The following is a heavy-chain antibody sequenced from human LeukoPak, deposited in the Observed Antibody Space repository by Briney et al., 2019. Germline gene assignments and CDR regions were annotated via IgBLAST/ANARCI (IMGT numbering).Heavy chain of an antibody. Sequence: PGGSLRLSCAASGFTFSSYGMHWVRQAPGKGLEWVAVIWYDGSNKYYADSVKGRFTISRDNSKNTLYLQMNSLRAEDTAVYYCARDHRAYDSSGDYYYWGQGTLVTVSS. J-gene: IGHJ4*02. CDR2: IWYDGSNK. CDR1: GFTFSSYG. V-gene: IGHV3-33*08. D-gene: IGHD3-22*01. CDR3: ARDHRAYDSSGDYYY.